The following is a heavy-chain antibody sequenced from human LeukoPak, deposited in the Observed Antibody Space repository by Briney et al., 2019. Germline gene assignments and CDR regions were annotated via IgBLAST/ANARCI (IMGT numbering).Heavy chain of an antibody. CDR3: AKDSVRSGGWFYFDK. J-gene: IGHJ4*02. CDR1: GFTFSSLD. CDR2: ISASGSNT. D-gene: IGHD6-19*01. V-gene: IGHV3-23*01. Sequence: TGXSLRLSCTASGFTFSSLDMSWVRQAPGKGLEWVSGISASGSNTFYADSVKSLFTISRDNSKNTLYLQMSSLRAEDTAIYYCAKDSVRSGGWFYFDKWGQGTLVSVS.